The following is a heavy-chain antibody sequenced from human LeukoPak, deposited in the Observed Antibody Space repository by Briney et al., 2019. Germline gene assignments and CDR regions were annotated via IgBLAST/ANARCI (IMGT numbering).Heavy chain of an antibody. CDR1: GGSISSSSYY. D-gene: IGHD3-3*01. V-gene: IGHV4-39*07. CDR2: IYYSGST. CDR3: ARARGEITIFGSSPDAFDI. J-gene: IGHJ3*02. Sequence: SETLSLTCTVSGGSISSSSYYWGWIRQPPGKGLEWIGSIYYSGSTYYNPSLKSRVTISVDRSKNQFSLKLSSVTAADTAVYYCARARGEITIFGSSPDAFDIWGQGTMVTVSS.